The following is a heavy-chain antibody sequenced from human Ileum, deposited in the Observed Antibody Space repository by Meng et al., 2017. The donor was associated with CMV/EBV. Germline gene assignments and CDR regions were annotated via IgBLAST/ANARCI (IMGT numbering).Heavy chain of an antibody. CDR2: MYGGGSRT. CDR3: AKETNLAQ. Sequence: GESLKISCAASGFTFSGFNMNWVRQAPGKGLEWVSIMYGGGSRTYFADSVKGRFTVSRDNSKNTFYLHMNSLRAEDTAVYYCAKETNLAQWGQGTLVTVSS. V-gene: IGHV3-23*03. J-gene: IGHJ4*02. D-gene: IGHD1-14*01. CDR1: GFTFSGFN.